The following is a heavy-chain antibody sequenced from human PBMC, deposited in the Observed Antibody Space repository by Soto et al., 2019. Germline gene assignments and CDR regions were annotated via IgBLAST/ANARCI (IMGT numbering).Heavy chain of an antibody. Sequence: QVQLVESGGGVVQPGRSLRLSCAASGFTFSSYGMHWVRQAPGKGLEWVAVIWYDGSNKYYADSVKGRFTISRDNSKNPLYLQMNSLRAEDTAVYYCASTNSSGFYFDYWGQGTLVTVSS. V-gene: IGHV3-33*01. D-gene: IGHD6-19*01. CDR3: ASTNSSGFYFDY. J-gene: IGHJ4*02. CDR2: IWYDGSNK. CDR1: GFTFSSYG.